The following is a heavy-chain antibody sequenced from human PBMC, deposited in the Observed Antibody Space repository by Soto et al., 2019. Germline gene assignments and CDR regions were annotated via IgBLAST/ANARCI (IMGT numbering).Heavy chain of an antibody. CDR1: GFTFSKAW. J-gene: IGHJ4*02. Sequence: LIPSYAASGFTFSKAWMNSVRQAPGKGLEWVGRIKSKTDGGTTDYAAPVKGRFTISRDDSKNTLYLQIYSLKTADTAVYYCTTEWEPSQDYFGYCGQGNLVAVPS. V-gene: IGHV3-15*07. CDR2: IKSKTDGGTT. D-gene: IGHD1-26*01. CDR3: TTEWEPSQDYFGY.